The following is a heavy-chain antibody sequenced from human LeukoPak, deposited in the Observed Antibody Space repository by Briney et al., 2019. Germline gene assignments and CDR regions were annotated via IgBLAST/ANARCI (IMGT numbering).Heavy chain of an antibody. V-gene: IGHV4-4*07. J-gene: IGHJ4*02. CDR1: GGSISSYY. CDR3: ARDRGYCRGGSCYLDY. D-gene: IGHD2-15*01. CDR2: IYSSGST. Sequence: TSETLSLTCTVSGGSISSYYWSWIRQPAGKGLEWIGCIYSSGSTNYNPSLKSRVTMSVDTSKNQFSLKLSSVTAADTAVYYCARDRGYCRGGSCYLDYWGQGTLVTVSS.